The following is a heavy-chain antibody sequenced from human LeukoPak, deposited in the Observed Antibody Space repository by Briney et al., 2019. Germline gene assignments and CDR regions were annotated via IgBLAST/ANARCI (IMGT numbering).Heavy chain of an antibody. Sequence: GGSLRLSCAASGFTFSDYYMSWIRQAPGRGLEWVAIISNDGSNKYADSVKGRFTISRDSSKNTSYMQVNSLRAEDTAVYYCARGYYGMDAWGQGTTVTVSS. CDR3: ARGYYGMDA. CDR1: GFTFSDYY. J-gene: IGHJ6*02. CDR2: ISNDGSNK. V-gene: IGHV3-30*03.